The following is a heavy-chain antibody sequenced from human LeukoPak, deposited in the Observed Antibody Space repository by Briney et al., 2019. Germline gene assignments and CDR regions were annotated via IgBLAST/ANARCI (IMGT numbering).Heavy chain of an antibody. D-gene: IGHD2-2*01. Sequence: SETLSLTCTVSGCSISSYYWSWIRQPPGKGLEWIGYIYYSGSTNYNPSLKSRVTISVDTSKNQFSLKLSSVTAADTAVYYCARVDCSTTSCLHNNFDYWGQGTLVTVSS. CDR3: ARVDCSTTSCLHNNFDY. CDR1: GCSISSYY. V-gene: IGHV4-59*01. CDR2: IYYSGST. J-gene: IGHJ4*02.